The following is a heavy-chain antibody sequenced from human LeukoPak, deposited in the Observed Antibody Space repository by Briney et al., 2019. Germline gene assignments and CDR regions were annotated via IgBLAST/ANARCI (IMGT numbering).Heavy chain of an antibody. CDR1: GDSVSSNSAA. D-gene: IGHD3-10*01. Sequence: SQTLSLTCAISGDSVSSNSAAWNWIRQSPSRGLEWLGRTYYRSKWFSYYAASVRSRITINPDTSKNQFSLQLKSGTPEDTAVYSCARMVGLVSDYWGQGTRVTVSS. CDR2: TYYRSKWFS. CDR3: ARMVGLVSDY. V-gene: IGHV6-1*01. J-gene: IGHJ4*02.